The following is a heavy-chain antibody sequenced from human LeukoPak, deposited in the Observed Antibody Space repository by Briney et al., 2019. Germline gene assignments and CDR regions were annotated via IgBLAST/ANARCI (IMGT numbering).Heavy chain of an antibody. CDR2: ISSSGST. CDR1: GGSISTYY. CDR3: ARDGYNPGGFDY. D-gene: IGHD5-24*01. J-gene: IGHJ4*02. V-gene: IGHV4-4*07. Sequence: SETLSLTCTVSGGSISTYYWSWIRQPAGKGLEWIGRISSSGSTNYNPSLKSRVSMSVDTSKNQFSLKLSSVTAADTAVYYCARDGYNPGGFDYWGQGTLVTVSS.